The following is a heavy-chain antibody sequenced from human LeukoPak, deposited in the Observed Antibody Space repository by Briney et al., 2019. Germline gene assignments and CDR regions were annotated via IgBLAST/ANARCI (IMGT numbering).Heavy chain of an antibody. Sequence: GGSLRLSCAASGFTFSGYGMHWVRQAPGKGLEWVAVIWYDGSNKYYADSVKGRFTISGDNSKNTLYLQMKSLRGEDTAVYYCARDLFGSSWCHSREDQWGQGTLVTVSS. CDR1: GFTFSGYG. D-gene: IGHD6-19*01. V-gene: IGHV3-33*08. CDR3: ARDLFGSSWCHSREDQ. J-gene: IGHJ4*02. CDR2: IWYDGSNK.